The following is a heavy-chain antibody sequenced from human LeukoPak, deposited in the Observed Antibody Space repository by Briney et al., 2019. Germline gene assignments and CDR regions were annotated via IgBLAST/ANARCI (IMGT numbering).Heavy chain of an antibody. CDR3: ASPKTPSGSYGDFDY. CDR2: IREDGGEK. CDR1: GFTFSTYW. D-gene: IGHD1-26*01. J-gene: IGHJ4*02. V-gene: IGHV3-7*03. Sequence: PGGSLRLSCAASGFTFSTYWMSWVRQAPGKGLEWVANIREDGGEKNYVDSVKGRFTISRDNAKNSLYLQMNSLRAEDTAVYYCASPKTPSGSYGDFDYWGQGTLVTVSS.